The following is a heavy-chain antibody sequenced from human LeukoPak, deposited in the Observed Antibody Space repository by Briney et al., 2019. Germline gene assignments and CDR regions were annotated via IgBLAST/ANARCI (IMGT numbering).Heavy chain of an antibody. CDR2: IIPIFGTA. CDR3: ARECGGDCYGTLDY. V-gene: IGHV1-69*01. D-gene: IGHD2-21*01. CDR1: GGTFGSYA. J-gene: IGHJ4*02. Sequence: EASVKVSCKASGGTFGSYAISWVRQAPGQGLEWMGGIIPIFGTANYAQKFQGRVTITADESTSTAFMELSSLRSEDTAVYYCARECGGDCYGTLDYWGQGTLVTVSS.